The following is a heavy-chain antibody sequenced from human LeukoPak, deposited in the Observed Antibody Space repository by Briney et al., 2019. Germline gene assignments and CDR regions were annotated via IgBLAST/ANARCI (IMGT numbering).Heavy chain of an antibody. CDR2: ILYDGSNK. CDR1: GFTFSSYA. D-gene: IGHD2-2*01. V-gene: IGHV3-30-3*01. Sequence: GGSLRLSCAASGFTFSSYAMHWVRQAPGKGLEWVAVILYDGSNKYYADSVKGRSTISRDNSKNSPYLQMNSLRAEDTAVYYCARVRLIVVVSAANDTEFDYCGQGTLVTVSS. CDR3: ARVRLIVVVSAANDTEFDY. J-gene: IGHJ4*02.